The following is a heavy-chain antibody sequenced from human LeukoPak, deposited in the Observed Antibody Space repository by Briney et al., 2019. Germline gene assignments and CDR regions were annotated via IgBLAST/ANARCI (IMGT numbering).Heavy chain of an antibody. CDR3: ARRNYGYNDHYFDY. CDR1: GGSISSSSYY. Sequence: PSETLSLTCTVSGGSISSSSYYWGWIRQPPGKGLEWIGSIYYSGSTYYNPSLKSRVTISVDTSKNQFSLKLSSVTAADTAVYYCARRNYGYNDHYFDYWGQGTLVTVSS. J-gene: IGHJ4*02. CDR2: IYYSGST. V-gene: IGHV4-39*01. D-gene: IGHD1-1*01.